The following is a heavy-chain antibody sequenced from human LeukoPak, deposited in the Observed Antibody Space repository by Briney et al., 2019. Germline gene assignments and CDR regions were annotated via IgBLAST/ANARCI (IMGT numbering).Heavy chain of an antibody. CDR1: GFTFSSYT. D-gene: IGHD6-25*01. CDR2: IIVSGTR. Sequence: GGSLRLSCAASGFTFSSYTMTWVRQAPGKGLEWVSSIIVSGTRYYADSVKGRFTISRDNSKDTVYLQMDSLRAEDTAVYYCAKGSVGNADFASWGQGTLVTVSS. V-gene: IGHV3-23*01. CDR3: AKGSVGNADFAS. J-gene: IGHJ4*02.